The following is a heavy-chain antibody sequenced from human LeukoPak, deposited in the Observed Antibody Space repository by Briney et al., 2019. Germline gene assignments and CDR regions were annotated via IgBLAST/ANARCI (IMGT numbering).Heavy chain of an antibody. Sequence: PGGSQRLSCAASGFTFSSYAMSWVRQAPGKGLEWVSAISGSGGSTYYADSVKGRFTISRNNSKNTLYLQMNSLRADDTAVYYCAREEDYYFDYWGQGTLVTVSS. CDR1: GFTFSSYA. CDR2: ISGSGGST. J-gene: IGHJ4*02. V-gene: IGHV3-23*01. D-gene: IGHD1-26*01. CDR3: AREEDYYFDY.